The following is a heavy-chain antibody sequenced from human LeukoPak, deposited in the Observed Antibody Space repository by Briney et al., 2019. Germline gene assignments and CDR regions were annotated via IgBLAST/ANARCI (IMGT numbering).Heavy chain of an antibody. CDR2: IYYSGST. CDR3: AGAYCSGGSCYSEGLMDV. D-gene: IGHD2-15*01. J-gene: IGHJ6*02. V-gene: IGHV4-59*01. Sequence: SETLSLTCTVSGGSISSYYWSWIRQPPGKGLEWIGYIYYSGSTNYNPSLKSRVTISVDTSKNQFSLKLSSVTAADTAVYYCAGAYCSGGSCYSEGLMDVWGQGTTVTVSS. CDR1: GGSISSYY.